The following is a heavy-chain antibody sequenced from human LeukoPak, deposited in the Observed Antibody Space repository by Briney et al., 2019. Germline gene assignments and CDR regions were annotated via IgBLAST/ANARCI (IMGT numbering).Heavy chain of an antibody. J-gene: IGHJ3*02. CDR3: VAYGVDAFDI. Sequence: SETLSLTCTVSGGSISSAGYYWSWIRQHPGKGLEWIGYIYYSGSTYYNPSLKSRVTISVDTSKNQFSLKLSSVTAADTAVYYCVAYGVDAFDIWGQGTMVTVSS. CDR2: IYYSGST. CDR1: GGSISSAGYY. V-gene: IGHV4-31*03. D-gene: IGHD3-10*01.